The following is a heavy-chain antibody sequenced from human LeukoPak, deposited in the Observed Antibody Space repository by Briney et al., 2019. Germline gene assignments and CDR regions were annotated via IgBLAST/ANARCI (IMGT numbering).Heavy chain of an antibody. D-gene: IGHD1-26*01. CDR2: ISPYNGYT. V-gene: IGHV1-18*01. CDR1: GYTFINSA. Sequence: GASAKVSCKASGYTFINSAIGWVRQAPGQGLEWMGWISPYNGYTKYAESLKGRVTMTTDTSTSTAYMELRSLRSDDTAMYYCARVGASYDGLIDYWGQGTRVTVSS. CDR3: ARVGASYDGLIDY. J-gene: IGHJ4*02.